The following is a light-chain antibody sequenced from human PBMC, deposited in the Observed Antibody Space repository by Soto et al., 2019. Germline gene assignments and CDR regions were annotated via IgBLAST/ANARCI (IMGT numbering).Light chain of an antibody. V-gene: IGLV2-14*01. CDR1: SSDVGGYNY. J-gene: IGLJ2*01. CDR2: DVS. CDR3: SSYTSSRTLVV. Sequence: QSVLTQPASVSGSPGQSITISCTGTSSDVGGYNYVSWYQQHPGKAPKLMIYDVSYRPSGVSNRFSGSKSGNTASLTISGLQAEDEAEYYCSSYTSSRTLVVFGGGTKLTVL.